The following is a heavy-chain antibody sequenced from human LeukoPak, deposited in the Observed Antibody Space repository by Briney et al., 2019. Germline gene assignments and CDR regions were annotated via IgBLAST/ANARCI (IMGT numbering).Heavy chain of an antibody. CDR1: GFTFSSYE. V-gene: IGHV3-48*03. CDR2: ISSSGSTI. CDR3: ARDFYDYVWGSYRDY. Sequence: PGGSLRLSCAASGFTFSSYEMNWVRQAPGKGLEWVSYISSSGSTIHYADSVKGRFTISRDNAKNSLYLQMNSLRAEDTAVYYCARDFYDYVWGSYRDYWGQGTLVTVSS. J-gene: IGHJ4*02. D-gene: IGHD3-16*02.